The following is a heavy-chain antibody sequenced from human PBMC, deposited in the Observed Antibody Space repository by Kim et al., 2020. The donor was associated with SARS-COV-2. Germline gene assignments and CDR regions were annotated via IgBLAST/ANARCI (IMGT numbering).Heavy chain of an antibody. CDR3: ARDACSSTSCSPGWHYYYGMDV. Sequence: SVKVSCKASGGTFSISALPFFLPSTGQGLEWMGGIVPIFRTANYAQNFQGRVTITADESTSTAYMELSSLRSEDTAVYYCARDACSSTSCSPGWHYYYGMDVWGQGTTVTVSS. CDR2: IVPIFRTA. J-gene: IGHJ6*02. CDR1: GGTFSISA. D-gene: IGHD2-2*01. V-gene: IGHV1-69*13.